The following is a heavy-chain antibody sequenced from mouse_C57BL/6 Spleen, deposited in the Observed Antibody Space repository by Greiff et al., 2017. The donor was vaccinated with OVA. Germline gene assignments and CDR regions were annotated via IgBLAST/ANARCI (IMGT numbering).Heavy chain of an antibody. CDR2: IRSKSSNSAT. D-gene: IGHD3-3*01. Sequence: EVQVVESGGGLVQPKGSLKLSCAASGFTFNTYAMHWVRQAPGKGLEWVARIRSKSSNSATYYADSVKDRFTISRDDSQSMLYLQMNNLKTEDTAMYYCVREGLSCLTVGKGFSWFAYWGQGTLVTVSA. J-gene: IGHJ3*01. V-gene: IGHV10-3*01. CDR3: VREGLSCLTVGKGFSWFAY. CDR1: GFTFNTYA.